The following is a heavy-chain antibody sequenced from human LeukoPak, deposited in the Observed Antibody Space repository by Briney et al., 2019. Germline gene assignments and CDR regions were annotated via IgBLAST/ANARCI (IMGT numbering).Heavy chain of an antibody. CDR1: GFTFSSYA. CDR2: ISYDGSNK. V-gene: IGHV3-30*04. Sequence: SGGSLRLSCAASGFTFSSYAMHWVRQAPGKGLEWVAVISYDGSNKYYADSVKGRFTISRDNSKNTLYLQMNSLRAEDTAIYYCAKEYTGTFSPFPSYFDNWGQGTLVTVSS. D-gene: IGHD1-26*01. J-gene: IGHJ4*02. CDR3: AKEYTGTFSPFPSYFDN.